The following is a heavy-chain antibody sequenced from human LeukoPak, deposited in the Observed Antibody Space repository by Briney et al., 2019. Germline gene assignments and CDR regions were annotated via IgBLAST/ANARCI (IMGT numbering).Heavy chain of an antibody. CDR3: ARDTWDYYGSGRYYRKYYYYGMEV. Sequence: GGSLSLSGAASGFTFSSFWMSWVRQAPGKGLGGVANIKQDGSEQSYVDSVKGRFTISRDNAKNSLYLQMNSLRAEDTAVYYCARDTWDYYGSGRYYRKYYYYGMEVWGKGTTGTVSS. CDR2: IKQDGSEQ. V-gene: IGHV3-7*03. CDR1: GFTFSSFW. J-gene: IGHJ6*01. D-gene: IGHD3-10*01.